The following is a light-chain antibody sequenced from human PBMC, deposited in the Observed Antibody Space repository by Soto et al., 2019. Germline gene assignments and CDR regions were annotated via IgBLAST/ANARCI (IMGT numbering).Light chain of an antibody. CDR2: GAS. J-gene: IGKJ1*01. Sequence: EIVMTQSPATLSVSPGGRATLSCRASQSISDTLARYQQKPGQAPRLLIYGASSRATGIPDRFSGSGSGTDFTLTITRLEPEDFAVYYCQQYGSSPPTFGQGTKV. CDR1: QSISDT. CDR3: QQYGSSPPT. V-gene: IGKV3-20*01.